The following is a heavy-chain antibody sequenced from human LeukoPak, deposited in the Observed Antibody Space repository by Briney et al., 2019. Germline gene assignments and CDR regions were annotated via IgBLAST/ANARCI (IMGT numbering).Heavy chain of an antibody. D-gene: IGHD6-13*01. CDR1: GFTFSSYS. CDR3: AKDLEGAAAGY. Sequence: GGSLRLSCAASGFTFSSYSMNWVRQAPGKGLEWVSYISSSSSTIYYADSVKGRFTVSRDNAKNSLYLQMNSLRAEDTAVYYCAKDLEGAAAGYWGQGTLVTVSS. CDR2: ISSSSSTI. J-gene: IGHJ4*02. V-gene: IGHV3-48*01.